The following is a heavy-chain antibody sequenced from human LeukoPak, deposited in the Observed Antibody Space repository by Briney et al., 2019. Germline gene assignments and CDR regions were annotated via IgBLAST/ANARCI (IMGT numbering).Heavy chain of an antibody. V-gene: IGHV4-59*01. CDR2: VYYSGTT. Sequence: SETLSLTCTVSGGSLNSYLWSWIRQPPGKGLDWIGFVYYSGTTYYTPSLKSRVTISVDTSKNQFSLKVSSVTAADTAVYYCARVGATTRSFDYWGQGALVTVSS. CDR3: ARVGATTRSFDY. CDR1: GGSLNSYL. J-gene: IGHJ4*02. D-gene: IGHD1-26*01.